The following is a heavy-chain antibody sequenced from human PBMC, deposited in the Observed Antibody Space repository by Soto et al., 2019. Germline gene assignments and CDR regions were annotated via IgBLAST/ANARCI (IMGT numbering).Heavy chain of an antibody. CDR3: ARKTYYCISCYGMDV. V-gene: IGHV3-33*01. D-gene: IGHD1-26*01. CDR1: GFTFSSYG. CDR2: IWYDGSNK. Sequence: QVQLVESGGGVVQPGRSLRLSCAASGFTFSSYGMHWVRQAPGKGLEWVAVIWYDGSNKYYADSVKGRFTISRDNSKNTLYLQMNSLRAEDTAVYYCARKTYYCISCYGMDVWGQGTTVTVSS. J-gene: IGHJ6*02.